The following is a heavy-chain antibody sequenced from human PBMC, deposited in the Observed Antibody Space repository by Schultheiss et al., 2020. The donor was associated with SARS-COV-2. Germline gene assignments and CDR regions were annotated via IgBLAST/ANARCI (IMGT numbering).Heavy chain of an antibody. J-gene: IGHJ4*02. CDR2: IYSGGRI. Sequence: GGSLRLSCAASGFTFSSNCMHWVRQAPGKGLVWVSVIYSGGRIYYADSVKGRFAISRDNSKTTLYLQMSSLRAEDTAVYYCARGHVPGYSYGPPDYWGQGTLVTVSS. CDR3: ARGHVPGYSYGPPDY. V-gene: IGHV3-53*05. D-gene: IGHD5-18*01. CDR1: GFTFSSNC.